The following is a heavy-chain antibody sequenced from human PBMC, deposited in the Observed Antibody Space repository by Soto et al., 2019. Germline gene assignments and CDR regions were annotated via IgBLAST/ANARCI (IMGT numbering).Heavy chain of an antibody. D-gene: IGHD5-12*01. CDR1: GFTFSSYG. CDR2: ISYDGSNK. CDR3: AKDLAMIPY. Sequence: GGSLRLSCAASGFTFSSYGMHWVRQAPGKGLEWVAVISYDGSNKYYADSVKGRFTISRDNSKNTLYLQMNSLRAEDTAVYYCAKDLAMIPYWGQGTLVTVSS. J-gene: IGHJ4*02. V-gene: IGHV3-30*18.